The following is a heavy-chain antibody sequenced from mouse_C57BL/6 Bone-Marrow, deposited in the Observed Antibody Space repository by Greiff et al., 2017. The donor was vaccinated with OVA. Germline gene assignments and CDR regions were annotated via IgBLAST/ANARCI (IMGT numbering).Heavy chain of an antibody. CDR3: ARNYYGSSRYFDV. D-gene: IGHD1-1*01. CDR2: ISSGSSTF. V-gene: IGHV5-17*01. Sequence: DVQLQESGGGLVKPGGSLKLSCAASGFTFSDYGMHWVRQAPEKGLEWVAYISSGSSTFYYADTVKGRFTISRDNAKNTLFLQMTSLRSEDTAMYYCARNYYGSSRYFDVWGTGTTVTVSS. CDR1: GFTFSDYG. J-gene: IGHJ1*03.